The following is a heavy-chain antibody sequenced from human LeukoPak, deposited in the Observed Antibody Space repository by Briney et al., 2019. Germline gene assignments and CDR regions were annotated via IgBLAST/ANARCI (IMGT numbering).Heavy chain of an antibody. CDR1: GYTLTELS. J-gene: IGHJ4*02. D-gene: IGHD1-26*01. V-gene: IGHV1-24*01. Sequence: DSVKVSCKVSGYTLTELSMHWVRQAPGKGLEWMGGFDPEDGETIYAQKFQGRVTMTEDTSTDTAYMELSSLRSEDTAVYYCATVGPHNEWELTDWGQGTLVTVSS. CDR3: ATVGPHNEWELTD. CDR2: FDPEDGET.